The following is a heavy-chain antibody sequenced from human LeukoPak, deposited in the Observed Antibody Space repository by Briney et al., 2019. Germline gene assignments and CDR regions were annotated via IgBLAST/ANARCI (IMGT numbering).Heavy chain of an antibody. D-gene: IGHD6-13*01. CDR1: GFTFSSYS. CDR2: ISTSGNYI. V-gene: IGHV3-21*04. CDR3: AKAAIGSSWYRYYYYYYMDV. Sequence: GGSLRLSCAASGFTFSSYSMNWVRQAPGKGLEWVSYISTSGNYIYYSDSVKGRFTISRDNAKNSLYLQMNSLRAEDTAVYYCAKAAIGSSWYRYYYYYYMDVWGKGTTVTVSS. J-gene: IGHJ6*03.